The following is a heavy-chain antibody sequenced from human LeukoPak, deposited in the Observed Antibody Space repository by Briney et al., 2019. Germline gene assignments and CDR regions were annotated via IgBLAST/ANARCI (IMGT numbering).Heavy chain of an antibody. Sequence: GASVKVSCKAFGYTFTRYYMHWGREAPGQRLGWRGWINPNSGGTNYAQKFQGRVTMTRDTSISTDYMELSRLRSDDTAVYYCRTDRYGDYGDYIDYWGQGTLVTVSS. CDR1: GYTFTRYY. CDR2: INPNSGGT. CDR3: RTDRYGDYGDYIDY. V-gene: IGHV1-2*02. J-gene: IGHJ4*02. D-gene: IGHD4-17*01.